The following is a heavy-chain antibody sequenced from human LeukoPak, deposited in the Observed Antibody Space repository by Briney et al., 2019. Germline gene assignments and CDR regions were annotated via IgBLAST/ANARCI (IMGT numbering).Heavy chain of an antibody. D-gene: IGHD3-16*01. J-gene: IGHJ3*02. Sequence: GGSLRLSCAASGFTFSNFWMSWVRQAPGKGLEWVAIINPDGSTTVYVDSVKGRFNISRDNATTSLCLQLNSLRAEDTAVYYCVRDPGWGAFDIWGQGTMVTVSS. CDR3: VRDPGWGAFDI. V-gene: IGHV3-7*01. CDR1: GFTFSNFW. CDR2: INPDGSTT.